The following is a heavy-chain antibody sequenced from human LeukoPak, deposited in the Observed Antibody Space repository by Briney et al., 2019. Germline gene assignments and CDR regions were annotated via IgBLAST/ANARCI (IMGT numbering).Heavy chain of an antibody. CDR1: GYSISSGYY. J-gene: IGHJ3*02. Sequence: SETLSLTCTVSGYSISSGYYWGWIRQPPGKGLEWIGSIYHSGSTNYNPSLKSRVTISVDTSKNQFSLKLSSVTAADTAVYYCARGEDMVRGVIISPGAFDIWGQGTMVTVSS. CDR3: ARGEDMVRGVIISPGAFDI. D-gene: IGHD3-10*01. V-gene: IGHV4-38-2*02. CDR2: IYHSGST.